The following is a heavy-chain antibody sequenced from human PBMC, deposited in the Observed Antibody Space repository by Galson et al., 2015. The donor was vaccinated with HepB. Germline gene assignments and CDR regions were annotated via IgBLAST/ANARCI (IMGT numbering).Heavy chain of an antibody. CDR2: IWYDGSNK. V-gene: IGHV3-33*01. Sequence: SLRLSCAASGFTFSSYGMHWVRQAPGKGLEWVAVIWYDGSNKYYADSVKGQFTITRDNSKNTLYLQMNSLRAEDTAVYYCAREAQRYCSSTSCSPWAYWGQGTLVTVSS. CDR3: AREAQRYCSSTSCSPWAY. CDR1: GFTFSSYG. J-gene: IGHJ4*02. D-gene: IGHD2-2*01.